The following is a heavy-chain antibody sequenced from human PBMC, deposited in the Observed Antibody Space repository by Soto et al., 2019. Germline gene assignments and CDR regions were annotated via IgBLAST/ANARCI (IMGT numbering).Heavy chain of an antibody. D-gene: IGHD1-26*01. CDR2: ISGRGGTI. Sequence: RRLSCAASGFTFSDFYMTWIRRAPGRGLECLSYISGRGGTIYYADSVKGRFTISRDDAKNSLDLQMDGLRADDTGVYYCARTTWELGVRFDYWGQGALVTVSS. V-gene: IGHV3-11*01. CDR3: ARTTWELGVRFDY. J-gene: IGHJ4*02. CDR1: GFTFSDFY.